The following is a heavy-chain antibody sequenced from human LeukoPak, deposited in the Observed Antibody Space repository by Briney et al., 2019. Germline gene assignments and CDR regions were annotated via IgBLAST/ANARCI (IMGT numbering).Heavy chain of an antibody. CDR3: ARGRRETMIVVVITTGYYYYMDV. CDR1: GYTFTSYD. CDR2: MNPNSSNT. Sequence: ASGKVSCKASGYTFTSYDINWVRQATGQGLEWMGWMNPNSSNTGYAQKFQGRVTMTRNTSISTAYMELSSLRSEDTAVYYCARGRRETMIVVVITTGYYYYMDVWGKGTTVTVSS. D-gene: IGHD3-22*01. J-gene: IGHJ6*03. V-gene: IGHV1-8*01.